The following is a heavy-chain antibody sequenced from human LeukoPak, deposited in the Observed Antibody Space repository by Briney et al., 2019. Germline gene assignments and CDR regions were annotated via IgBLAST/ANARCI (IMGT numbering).Heavy chain of an antibody. Sequence: SETLSLTCTVSGGSISSSSYYWGWIRQPPGKGLEWIGSIYYSGSTYYNPSLKSRVTISVDTSKNQFSLKLSSVTAADTAVYYCARGFDSADHWGQGTLVTVSS. CDR2: IYYSGST. D-gene: IGHD3-22*01. CDR3: ARGFDSADH. CDR1: GGSISSSSYY. V-gene: IGHV4-39*07. J-gene: IGHJ4*02.